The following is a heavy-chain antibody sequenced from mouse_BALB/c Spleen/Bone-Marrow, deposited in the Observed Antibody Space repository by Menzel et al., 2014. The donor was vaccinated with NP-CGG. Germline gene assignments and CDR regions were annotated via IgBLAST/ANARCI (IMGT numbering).Heavy chain of an antibody. CDR2: IYPGDGGT. Sequence: QVQLKQSGPELVKPGASVKMSCRASGYAFSSSWMYWVKQRPGQGLEWIGRIYPGDGGTNYNGKFKGKATLTADKSSSTAYMQLSSMTSVDTAVYFCTRSDGGSIMDYWGQGTSVTVSS. D-gene: IGHD1-1*02. CDR1: GYAFSSSW. J-gene: IGHJ4*01. CDR3: TRSDGGSIMDY. V-gene: IGHV1-82*01.